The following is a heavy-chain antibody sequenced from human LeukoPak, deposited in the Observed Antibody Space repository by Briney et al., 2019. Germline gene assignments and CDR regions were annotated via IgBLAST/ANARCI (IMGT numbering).Heavy chain of an antibody. V-gene: IGHV3-23*01. CDR2: ISGSGGST. CDR1: GFTFSSYA. J-gene: IGHJ4*02. CDR3: ARDGGSGADY. Sequence: GGSLRLSCAASGFTFSSYAMSWVRQAPGKGLEWVSAISGSGGSTYYADSVKGRFTISRDNAKNSLFLQMNSLRAEDTAVYYCARDGGSGADYWGQGTLVSVSS. D-gene: IGHD3-16*01.